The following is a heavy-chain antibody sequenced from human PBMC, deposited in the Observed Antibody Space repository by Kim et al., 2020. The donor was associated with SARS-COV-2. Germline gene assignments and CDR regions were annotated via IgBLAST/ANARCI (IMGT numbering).Heavy chain of an antibody. D-gene: IGHD6-13*01. J-gene: IGHJ5*01. CDR2: IGSAGDS. CDR3: ARGVRGYSSSWYIFDS. CDR1: GFTFSLHH. Sequence: GSLRLSCEASGFTFSLHHMHWVRQIAGRGLEWIAAIGSAGDSFYPGSVKGRFTISRENAGNSIHLQMNNLRAGDTAVYFCARGVRGYSSSWYIFDSWGRGTQVTVSS. V-gene: IGHV3-13*01.